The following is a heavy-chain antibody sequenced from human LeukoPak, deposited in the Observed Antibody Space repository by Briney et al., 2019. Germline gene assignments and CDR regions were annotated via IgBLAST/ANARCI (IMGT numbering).Heavy chain of an antibody. D-gene: IGHD6-13*01. CDR2: INPNSGGT. J-gene: IGHJ4*02. V-gene: IGHV1-2*02. CDR1: GYTFTGYG. CDR3: ARDLPGIAAAGFDY. Sequence: GASVKVSCKASGYTFTGYGISWVRQAPGQGLEWMGWINPNSGGTNYAQKFQGRVTMTRDTSISTAYMELSRLRSDDTAVYYCARDLPGIAAAGFDYWGQGTLVTVSS.